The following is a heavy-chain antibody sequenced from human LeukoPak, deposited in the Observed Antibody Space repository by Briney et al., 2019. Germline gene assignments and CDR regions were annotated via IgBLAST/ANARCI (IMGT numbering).Heavy chain of an antibody. J-gene: IGHJ6*03. D-gene: IGHD6-19*01. CDR2: MNPNSGNT. V-gene: IGHV1-8*03. CDR3: ARALFDSSGWGRGGYYYYMDV. Sequence: GASVKVSCKASGYTFTRYAMNWVRQATGHGLEWMGWMNPNSGNTGYAQKFQGRVTITRNTSIGTAYMELSSLRSEDTAVYYCARALFDSSGWGRGGYYYYMDVWGKGTTVTVSS. CDR1: GYTFTRYA.